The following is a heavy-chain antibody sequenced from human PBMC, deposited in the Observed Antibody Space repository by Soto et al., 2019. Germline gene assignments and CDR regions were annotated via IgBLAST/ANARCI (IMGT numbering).Heavy chain of an antibody. CDR3: ARVALGDSSSPRKKSYYYYMDV. CDR1: GDSVSSNSAA. J-gene: IGHJ6*03. CDR2: TYYRSKWYN. Sequence: QSQTLSLTCAISGDSVSSNSAAWNWIRQSPSRGLEWLGRTYYRSKWYNDYAVSVKSRITINPDTSKNQFSLQLNSVTPEDTAVYYCARVALGDSSSPRKKSYYYYMDVWGKGTTVTVSS. D-gene: IGHD6-6*01. V-gene: IGHV6-1*01.